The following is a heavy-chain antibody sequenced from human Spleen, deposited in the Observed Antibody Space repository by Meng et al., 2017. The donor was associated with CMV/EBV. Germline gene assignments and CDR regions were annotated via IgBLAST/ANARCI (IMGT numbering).Heavy chain of an antibody. Sequence: SETLSLTCTVSGGSVSSGSYYWSWIRQPPGKGLEWIGYIYYSGSTNYNPSLKSRVTISVDTSKNQFSLKLSSVTAADTAVYYCASYIVVVPAAYYGMDVWGQGTTVTVSS. CDR2: IYYSGST. CDR1: GGSVSSGSYY. CDR3: ASYIVVVPAAYYGMDV. J-gene: IGHJ6*02. V-gene: IGHV4-61*01. D-gene: IGHD2-2*01.